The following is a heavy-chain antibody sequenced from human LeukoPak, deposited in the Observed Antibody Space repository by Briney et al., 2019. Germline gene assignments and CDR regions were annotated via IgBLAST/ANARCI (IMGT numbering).Heavy chain of an antibody. V-gene: IGHV3-23*01. CDR2: ISGSGGST. J-gene: IGHJ6*02. CDR3: AKGGIYSSSSAHARKFDP. CDR1: GFTFSSYA. Sequence: GGSLRLSCAASGFTFSSYAMSWVRQAPGKGLEWVSAISGSGGSTYYADSVKGRFTISRDNSKNTLYLQMNSLRAEDTAVYYCAKGGIYSSSSAHARKFDPWGQGTTVTVSS. D-gene: IGHD6-6*01.